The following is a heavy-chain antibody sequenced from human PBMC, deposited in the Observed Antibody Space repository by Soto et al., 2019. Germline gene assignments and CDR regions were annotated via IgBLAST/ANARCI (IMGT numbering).Heavy chain of an antibody. CDR2: IYYSGST. Sequence: SENLSLTCTVSGGSISSGGYYWSWIRQHPGKGLEWIGYIYYSGSTYYNPSLKSRVTISVDTSKNQFSLKLSSVTAADTAVYYCARTCGGDCYDAFDIWGQGTMVTVSS. D-gene: IGHD2-21*02. CDR1: GGSISSGGYY. J-gene: IGHJ3*02. CDR3: ARTCGGDCYDAFDI. V-gene: IGHV4-31*03.